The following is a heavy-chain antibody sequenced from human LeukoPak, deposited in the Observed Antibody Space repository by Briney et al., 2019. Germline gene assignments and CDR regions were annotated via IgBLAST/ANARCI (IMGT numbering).Heavy chain of an antibody. Sequence: SETLSLTCSVSGGSISSTNYYWGWIRQPPGRGLEWIGNISYSGGTNYNPSLQSRVTISVDTSKNQFSLKLSSVTAADTAVYFCAGHDSRGYYVAYWGQGALVTVSS. CDR3: AGHDSRGYYVAY. CDR1: GGSISSTNYY. V-gene: IGHV4-39*01. D-gene: IGHD3-22*01. J-gene: IGHJ4*02. CDR2: ISYSGGT.